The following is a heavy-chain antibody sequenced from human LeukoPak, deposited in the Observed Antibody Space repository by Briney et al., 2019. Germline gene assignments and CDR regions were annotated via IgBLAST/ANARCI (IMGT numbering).Heavy chain of an antibody. CDR1: GFTFSDYS. CDR2: IRYDGSNK. J-gene: IGHJ4*02. Sequence: GGSLRLSCAASGFTFSDYSLTWVRQAPGKGLEWVAFIRYDGSNKYYADSVKGRFTISRDNSKNTLYLQMNSLRAEDTAVYYCARSFAYWGQGTLVTVSS. V-gene: IGHV3-33*08. CDR3: ARSFAY.